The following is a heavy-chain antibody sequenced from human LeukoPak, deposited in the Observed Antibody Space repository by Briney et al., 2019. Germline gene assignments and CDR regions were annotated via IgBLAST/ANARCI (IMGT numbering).Heavy chain of an antibody. CDR2: ISYSGST. J-gene: IGHJ4*02. CDR1: GVSITKDGYS. Sequence: SETLSLTCTVSGVSITKDGYSWTWIRQPPGKGLEWIGDISYSGSTKYKPSLKRRLTISGDVSKNQFSLKLTSVTAADTAVYYCARRNPAATGHEVDSWGQGTLVTVSS. D-gene: IGHD6-13*01. V-gene: IGHV4-31*03. CDR3: ARRNPAATGHEVDS.